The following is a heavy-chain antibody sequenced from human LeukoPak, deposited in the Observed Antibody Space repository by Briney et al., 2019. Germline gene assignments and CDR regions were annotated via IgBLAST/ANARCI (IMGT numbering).Heavy chain of an antibody. CDR2: IYHSGST. D-gene: IGHD3-10*01. CDR1: GYSISSGYY. V-gene: IGHV4-38-2*02. Sequence: TSETLSLTCTVSGYSISSGYYWGWIRQPPGKGLEWIGSIYHSGSTYYNPSLKSRVTISVDSSKNQFSLKLSSVTAADAAVYYCANRSNGPRGGPWDYYYIDVWGKGTTVTVSS. CDR3: ANRSNGPRGGPWDYYYIDV. J-gene: IGHJ6*03.